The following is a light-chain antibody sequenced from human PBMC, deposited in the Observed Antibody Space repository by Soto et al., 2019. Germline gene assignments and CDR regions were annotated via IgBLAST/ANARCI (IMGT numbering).Light chain of an antibody. CDR1: SSNIGSKT. J-gene: IGLJ1*01. Sequence: QSALTQPPSASGTPGQRVTISCSGSSSNIGSKTVNWYQQLPGTAPKLLIYSNYQRPSGVPDRFSGSKSGTSASLAISGPQSEDVSDYYCSAWDASLNGYVFGTGTKVTVL. V-gene: IGLV1-44*01. CDR3: SAWDASLNGYV. CDR2: SNY.